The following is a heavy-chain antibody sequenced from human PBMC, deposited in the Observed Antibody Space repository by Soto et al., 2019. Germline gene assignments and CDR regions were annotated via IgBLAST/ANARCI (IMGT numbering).Heavy chain of an antibody. CDR1: GGSFSGYY. CDR2: INHSGST. Sequence: SETLSLTCAVYGGSFSGYYWSWIRQPPGKGLEWIGEINHSGSTNYNPSLKSRVTISVDTSKNQFSLKLSSVTAADTAVYYCATEMATPTAIWGQGTMVTVS. D-gene: IGHD5-12*01. CDR3: ATEMATPTAI. J-gene: IGHJ3*02. V-gene: IGHV4-34*01.